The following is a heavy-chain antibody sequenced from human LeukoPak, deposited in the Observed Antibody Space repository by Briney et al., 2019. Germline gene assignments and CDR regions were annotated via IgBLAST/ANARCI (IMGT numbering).Heavy chain of an antibody. J-gene: IGHJ6*03. Sequence: GGSLRLSCAASGFTFSNAWMNWVRQAPGKGLEWVGRIKSKTDGGTIDYAAPVKGRFTISRGDSEHTLSLQMNSLKTEDTAVYYCTTSSYSSGLHYYYYYYMDVWGKGTTVAVSS. D-gene: IGHD6-19*01. CDR1: GFTFSNAW. CDR3: TTSSYSSGLHYYYYYYMDV. CDR2: IKSKTDGGTI. V-gene: IGHV3-15*01.